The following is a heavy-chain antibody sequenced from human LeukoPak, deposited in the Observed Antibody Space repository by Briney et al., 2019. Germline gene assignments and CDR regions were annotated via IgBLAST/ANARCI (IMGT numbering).Heavy chain of an antibody. CDR2: IYHSGST. Sequence: SETLSLTCAVSGGSISSSNWWSWVRQPPGKGLEWIGEIYHSGSTNYNPSLKSRVAISVDKSKNQFSLKLSSVTAADTAVYYXXREVVAAAGTVDYWGQGTLVTVSS. D-gene: IGHD6-13*01. CDR1: GGSISSSNW. J-gene: IGHJ4*02. CDR3: XREVVAAAGTVDY. V-gene: IGHV4-4*02.